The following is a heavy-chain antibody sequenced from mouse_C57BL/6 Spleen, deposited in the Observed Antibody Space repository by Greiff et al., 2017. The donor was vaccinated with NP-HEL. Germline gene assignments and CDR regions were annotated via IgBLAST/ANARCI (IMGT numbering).Heavy chain of an antibody. J-gene: IGHJ3*01. Sequence: QVQLQQPGAELVKPGASVKMSCKASGYTFTSYWITWVKQRPGQGLEWIGDIYPGSGSTNYNEKFKSKATLTVDTSSSTAYMQLSSRTSEDSAVYYCARRGDYDEAWFAYWGQGTLVTVSA. CDR1: GYTFTSYW. D-gene: IGHD2-4*01. CDR3: ARRGDYDEAWFAY. V-gene: IGHV1-55*01. CDR2: IYPGSGST.